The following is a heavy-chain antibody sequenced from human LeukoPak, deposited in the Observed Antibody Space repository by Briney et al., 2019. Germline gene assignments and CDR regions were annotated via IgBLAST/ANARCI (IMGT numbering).Heavy chain of an antibody. CDR3: AREGWGTYSSGPYYFDY. CDR1: GYTFTRNG. Sequence: ASVKVSCKASGYTFTRNGISWVRQAPGQGLEWMGWINGYNGNTKHAQKLQGRVTMTTDTSTTTAYMELRSLRSDDTAVYYCAREGWGTYSSGPYYFDYWGQGTLITVSS. D-gene: IGHD6-19*01. J-gene: IGHJ4*02. V-gene: IGHV1-18*04. CDR2: INGYNGNT.